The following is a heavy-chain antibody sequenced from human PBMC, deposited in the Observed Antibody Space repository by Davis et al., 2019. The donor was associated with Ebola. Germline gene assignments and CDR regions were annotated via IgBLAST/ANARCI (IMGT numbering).Heavy chain of an antibody. Sequence: GGSLRLSCAASGFTFTTYGMHWVRQAPGKGLEWVAFISYDGSDQYYADSVKGRFTISRDNSKNTLYLQMNSLRAEDTAVYYCAKDYYDSSGRYHDYWGQGTLVTVSS. CDR1: GFTFTTYG. CDR2: ISYDGSDQ. J-gene: IGHJ4*02. CDR3: AKDYYDSSGRYHDY. D-gene: IGHD3-22*01. V-gene: IGHV3-30*18.